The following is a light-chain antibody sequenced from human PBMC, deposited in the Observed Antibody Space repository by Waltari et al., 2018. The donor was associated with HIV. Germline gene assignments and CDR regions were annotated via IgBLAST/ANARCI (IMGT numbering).Light chain of an antibody. J-gene: IGLJ1*01. V-gene: IGLV1-40*01. CDR1: SSNIGAGYH. CDR3: QSHDSSLSGYV. Sequence: QSVLTQPPSVSGAPGQRVTISCTGSSSNIGAGYHVHWYQQLPGPAPKLLIYGNSNRPSGVPDRLSGSKSGTSASLAITGLQAEDEADYHCQSHDSSLSGYVFGTGTKVTVL. CDR2: GNS.